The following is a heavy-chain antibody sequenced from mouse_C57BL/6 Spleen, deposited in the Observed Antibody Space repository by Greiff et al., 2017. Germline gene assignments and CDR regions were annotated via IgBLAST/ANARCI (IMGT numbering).Heavy chain of an antibody. D-gene: IGHD2-4*01. CDR1: GYSFTGYF. J-gene: IGHJ2*01. CDR3: ARGDYDEEGFDY. V-gene: IGHV1-20*01. CDR2: INPYNGDT. Sequence: VQLKESGPELVKPGDSVKISCKASGYSFTGYFMNWVMQSHGKSLEWIGRINPYNGDTFYNQKFKGKATLTVDKSSSTAHMELRSLTSEDSAVYYCARGDYDEEGFDYWGQGTTLTVSS.